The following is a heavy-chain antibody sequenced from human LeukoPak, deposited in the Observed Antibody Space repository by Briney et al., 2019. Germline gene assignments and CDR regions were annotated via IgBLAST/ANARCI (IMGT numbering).Heavy chain of an antibody. CDR2: IYYSGST. V-gene: IGHV4-39*07. Sequence: SGTLSLTCTVAGGSISSSLYYWGWIRQPPGKGLEWIGYIYYSGSTYYNPSLKSRVTISVDTSKNQFSLKLSSLTAADTAVYYCARIRFYYDYWGQGTLVTVSS. J-gene: IGHJ4*02. CDR3: ARIRFYYDY. CDR1: GGSISSSLYY.